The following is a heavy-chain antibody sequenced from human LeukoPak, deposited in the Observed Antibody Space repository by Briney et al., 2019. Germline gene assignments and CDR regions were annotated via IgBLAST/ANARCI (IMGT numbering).Heavy chain of an antibody. V-gene: IGHV1-8*01. D-gene: IGHD3-10*01. J-gene: IGHJ3*02. CDR2: MNPNSGNT. CDR3: ARARVRGIEAFDI. CDR1: GYTFTSYD. Sequence: ASVKVSCKASGYTFTSYDINWVRQATGQGLEWMGWMNPNSGNTGYAQKFQGRVTMTRNTSISTAYMELSRLRSDDTAVYYCARARVRGIEAFDIWGQGTMVTVSS.